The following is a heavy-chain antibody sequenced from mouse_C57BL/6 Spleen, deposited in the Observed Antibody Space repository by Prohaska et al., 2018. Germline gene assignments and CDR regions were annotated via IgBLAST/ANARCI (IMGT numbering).Heavy chain of an antibody. V-gene: IGHV11-2*01. CDR1: GFTFSGFW. CDR2: INSDGSAI. CDR3: IGYSNDWYFDV. D-gene: IGHD2-5*01. J-gene: IGHJ1*01. Sequence: PPGGSRGLSCEGSGFTFSGFWMSWVRQTPGKTLEWIGDINSDGSAINYAPSIKDRFTIFRDKDKSTLYLQIRNVRSEDIATYFWIGYSNDWYFDVWGSATIATVSS.